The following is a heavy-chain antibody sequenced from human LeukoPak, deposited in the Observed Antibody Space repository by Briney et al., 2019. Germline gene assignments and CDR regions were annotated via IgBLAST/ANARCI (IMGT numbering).Heavy chain of an antibody. CDR1: GGSFSGYY. Sequence: SETLSLTCAVYGGSFSGYYWSWIRQPPGRGLEWIGEINHSGSTNYNPSLKSRVTISVDTSKNQFSLKLSSVTAADTAVYYCARVGGTNYYYYGMDVWGQGTTVTVSS. V-gene: IGHV4-34*01. CDR2: INHSGST. J-gene: IGHJ6*02. CDR3: ARVGGTNYYYYGMDV. D-gene: IGHD2-2*01.